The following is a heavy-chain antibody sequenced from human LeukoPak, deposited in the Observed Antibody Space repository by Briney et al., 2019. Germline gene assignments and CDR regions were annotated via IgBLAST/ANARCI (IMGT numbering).Heavy chain of an antibody. CDR2: ISSSGSTI. Sequence: PGGSLRLSCAASGFTFSSYEMNWVRQAPGKGLEWVSYISSSGSTIYYADSVKGRFTISRDNAKNSLYLQMNSLRAEDTAVYYCARRGSDDASDIWGQGTMVTVSS. J-gene: IGHJ3*02. CDR3: ARRGSDDASDI. D-gene: IGHD2-15*01. CDR1: GFTFSSYE. V-gene: IGHV3-48*03.